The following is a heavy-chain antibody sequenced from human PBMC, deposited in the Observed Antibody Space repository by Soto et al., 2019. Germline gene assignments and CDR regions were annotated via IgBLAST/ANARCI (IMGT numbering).Heavy chain of an antibody. CDR3: ARALRGYCTNGVCYTSFDY. Sequence: GGSLRLSCAASGFRFSTYWMSWVRQAPGKGLEWVANIDQDGSETYYVDSVKGRFTISRDNAENSLYVQLNSLRAEDTAVYYCARALRGYCTNGVCYTSFDYWGQGALVTVSS. V-gene: IGHV3-7*01. CDR2: IDQDGSET. CDR1: GFRFSTYW. D-gene: IGHD2-8*01. J-gene: IGHJ4*02.